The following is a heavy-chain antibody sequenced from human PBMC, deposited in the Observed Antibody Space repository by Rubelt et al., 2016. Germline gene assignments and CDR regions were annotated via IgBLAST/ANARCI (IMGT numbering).Heavy chain of an antibody. CDR2: ISAYNGNT. CDR3: ASDADYYDSSGYYPY. CDR1: GYTFTSYG. Sequence: QVQLVQSGAEVKKPGASVKVSCKASGYTFTSYGISWVRQAPGQGLEWMGWISAYNGNTNYAQKLQGRVTMTTDTPTSTAYMELRSLRSDDTAVYYCASDADYYDSSGYYPYWGQGTLVTVSS. J-gene: IGHJ4*02. V-gene: IGHV1-18*01. D-gene: IGHD3-22*01.